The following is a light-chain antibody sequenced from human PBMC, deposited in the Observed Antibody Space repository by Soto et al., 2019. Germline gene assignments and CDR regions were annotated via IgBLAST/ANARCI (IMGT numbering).Light chain of an antibody. V-gene: IGLV2-23*01. Sequence: QSALTQPGSVSGSPGQSITISCSGTSSDIGSYNLVSWYQQHPGKAPKVIIFEGSRLPSGVSSRFSGSKSGNTASLTISGLRPEDEAEYYCSSYAGSNVLVVFGGGTKLTGL. CDR1: SSDIGSYNL. CDR2: EGS. CDR3: SSYAGSNVLVV. J-gene: IGLJ2*01.